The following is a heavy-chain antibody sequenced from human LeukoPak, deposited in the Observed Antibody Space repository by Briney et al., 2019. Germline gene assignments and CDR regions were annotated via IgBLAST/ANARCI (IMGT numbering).Heavy chain of an antibody. CDR3: ARAAYASSPDY. CDR1: GFTFNYA. CDR2: ISPSSSDI. J-gene: IGHJ4*02. D-gene: IGHD2-2*01. V-gene: IGHV3-48*02. Sequence: GGSLRLSSAASGFTFNYAMNWVRQAPGKGLEWVTYISPSSSDIYSADSVKGRFTISRDNAKNSLYLQMNSLRDEDTAVYYCARAAYASSPDYWGQGTLVTVSS.